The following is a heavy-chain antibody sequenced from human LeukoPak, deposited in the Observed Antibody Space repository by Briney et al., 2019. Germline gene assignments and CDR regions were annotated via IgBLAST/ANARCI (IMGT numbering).Heavy chain of an antibody. CDR3: ARDSGYDFVSYYYYYGMDV. D-gene: IGHD5-12*01. J-gene: IGHJ6*02. V-gene: IGHV1-18*01. CDR1: GYTFTSYG. Sequence: GASVKVPCKASGYTFTSYGISWVRQAPGQGLEWMGWISAYNGNTNYAQKLQGRVTMTTDTSTSTAYMELRSLRSDDTAVYYCARDSGYDFVSYYYYYGMDVWGQGTTVTVSS. CDR2: ISAYNGNT.